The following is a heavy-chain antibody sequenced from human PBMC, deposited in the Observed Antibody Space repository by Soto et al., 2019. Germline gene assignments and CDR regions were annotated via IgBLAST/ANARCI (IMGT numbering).Heavy chain of an antibody. Sequence: LRLSCAASGFTFSNYWMSWVRQAPGKGLEWVANIKQDGSEKYYVDSVKGRFTISRDNAKNSLYLQMNSLRAEDTAVYYCARDLGDSSSWYVGYYYYYYMDVWGKGTTVTVSS. CDR3: ARDLGDSSSWYVGYYYYYYMDV. CDR2: IKQDGSEK. V-gene: IGHV3-7*01. D-gene: IGHD6-13*01. CDR1: GFTFSNYW. J-gene: IGHJ6*03.